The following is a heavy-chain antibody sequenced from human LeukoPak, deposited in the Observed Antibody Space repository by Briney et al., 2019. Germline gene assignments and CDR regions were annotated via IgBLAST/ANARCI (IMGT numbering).Heavy chain of an antibody. Sequence: GASVKVSCKASGGTFSSYAISWVRQAPGQGLEWMGGIIPIFGTANYAQKFQGRVTITADESTSTAYMELRSLRSEDTAVYYCARDLIETIFGVVIIGGWFDPWGQGTLVTVSS. V-gene: IGHV1-69*13. CDR1: GGTFSSYA. J-gene: IGHJ5*02. D-gene: IGHD3-3*01. CDR3: ARDLIETIFGVVIIGGWFDP. CDR2: IIPIFGTA.